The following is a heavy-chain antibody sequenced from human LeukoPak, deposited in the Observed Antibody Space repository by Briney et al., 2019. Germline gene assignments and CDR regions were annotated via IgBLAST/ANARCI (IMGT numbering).Heavy chain of an antibody. V-gene: IGHV1-2*02. Sequence: ASVKVSCKASGYTFTGYYMHWVRQAPGQGLEWMGWINPNSGGTNYAQKFQGRVTMTRDTSISTAYMELSRLRSNDTAVYYCAREITIFGVAVFDPWGQGTLVTVSS. CDR2: INPNSGGT. CDR3: AREITIFGVAVFDP. J-gene: IGHJ5*02. D-gene: IGHD3-3*01. CDR1: GYTFTGYY.